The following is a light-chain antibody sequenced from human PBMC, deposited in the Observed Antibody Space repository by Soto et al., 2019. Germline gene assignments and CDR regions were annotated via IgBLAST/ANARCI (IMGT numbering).Light chain of an antibody. Sequence: QSVLAQPPSASGTPRQRVTISCSGSSSNIGENTVNWYQQLPGSAPKLLIYTDDQRPSGVPDRISASKSRTSASLAISGLQSEDEADYYCAAWDDSLNGWVFGGGTKVTVL. CDR2: TDD. CDR3: AAWDDSLNGWV. V-gene: IGLV1-44*01. CDR1: SSNIGENT. J-gene: IGLJ3*02.